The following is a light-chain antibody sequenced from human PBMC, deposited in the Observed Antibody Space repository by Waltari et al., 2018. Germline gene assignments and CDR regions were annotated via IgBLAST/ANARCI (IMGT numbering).Light chain of an antibody. Sequence: QSALTQPASVSGSPGQSITISCSRASSDIGGSNFVSSYQQHPDKAPKLIIYEVSKRPSGVSNRFSGTKSDNTASLTISGLQAEDEGDYYCASYTSVSTLVVFGGGTKLTVL. CDR2: EVS. J-gene: IGLJ2*01. V-gene: IGLV2-14*01. CDR3: ASYTSVSTLVV. CDR1: SSDIGGSNF.